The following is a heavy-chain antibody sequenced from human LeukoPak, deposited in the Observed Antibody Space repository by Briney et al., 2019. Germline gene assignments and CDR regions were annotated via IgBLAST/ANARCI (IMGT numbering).Heavy chain of an antibody. V-gene: IGHV1-2*06. J-gene: IGHJ4*02. CDR2: INPNSGGT. D-gene: IGHD6-13*01. Sequence: ASVKVSCKASGYTFTGYYMHWVRQAPGQGLEWMGRINPNSGGTNYAQKFQGRVTMTRDTSISTAYMELSRLRSDDTAVYYCARVYSSSSYYFDYWGQGTLVTVSS. CDR1: GYTFTGYY. CDR3: ARVYSSSSYYFDY.